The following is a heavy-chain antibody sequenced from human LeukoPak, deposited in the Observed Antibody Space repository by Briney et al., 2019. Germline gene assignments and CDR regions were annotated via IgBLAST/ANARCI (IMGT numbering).Heavy chain of an antibody. CDR3: AGMGICGGGSCYPFDY. D-gene: IGHD2-15*01. CDR2: IFYSGST. CDR1: GGSISSSSYY. V-gene: IGHV4-39*01. Sequence: SETLSLTCTVSGGSISSSSYYWGWIRQPPGKGLEWIGSIFYSGSTYYNPSLKSRVTISVDTSKNQFSLKLSSVTAADTAVFYCAGMGICGGGSCYPFDYWGQGTLVTVSS. J-gene: IGHJ4*02.